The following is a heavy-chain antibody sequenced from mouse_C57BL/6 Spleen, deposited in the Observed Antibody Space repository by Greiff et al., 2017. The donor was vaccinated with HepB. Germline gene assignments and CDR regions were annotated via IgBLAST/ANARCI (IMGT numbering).Heavy chain of an antibody. CDR1: GFTFTDYY. J-gene: IGHJ3*01. CDR3: ARPPDYDYDGTWFAY. Sequence: EVKLMESGGGLVQPGGSLSLSCAASGFTFTDYYMSWVRQPPGKALEWLGFIRNKANGYTTEYSASVKGRFTISRDTSQSILYLQMNALRAEDSATYYCARPPDYDYDGTWFAYWGQGTLVTVSA. CDR2: IRNKANGYTT. D-gene: IGHD2-4*01. V-gene: IGHV7-3*01.